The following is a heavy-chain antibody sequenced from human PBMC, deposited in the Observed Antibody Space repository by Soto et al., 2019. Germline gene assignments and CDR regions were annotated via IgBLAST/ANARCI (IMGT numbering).Heavy chain of an antibody. CDR3: ARHAQWLTRGVY. D-gene: IGHD6-19*01. Sequence: PSGTLLLSCAVSRDSIGRVLYYLGWIRQPPGKVVEVMVSLYYSGGTHYSPSRKSRVTISVDTSHNQLSLKLSSVTAADTAVYFCARHAQWLTRGVYWGQEPLLTV. CDR1: RDSIGRVLYY. V-gene: IGHV4-39*01. CDR2: LYYSGGT. J-gene: IGHJ4*02.